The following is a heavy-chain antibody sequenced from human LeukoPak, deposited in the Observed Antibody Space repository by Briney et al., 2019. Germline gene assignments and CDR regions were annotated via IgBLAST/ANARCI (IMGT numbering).Heavy chain of an antibody. J-gene: IGHJ6*02. Sequence: GGSLRLSCAASGFTVSSNYMNWVRQAPGKGLEWVSVVYTGGSTYYADSVRGRFTISRDTSKNTLYLQMNSLRDEDTAVYYCARDESSLVPAAISFGYYYYGMDVWGQGTTVTVSS. D-gene: IGHD2-2*02. CDR3: ARDESSLVPAAISFGYYYYGMDV. CDR2: VYTGGST. CDR1: GFTVSSNY. V-gene: IGHV3-66*01.